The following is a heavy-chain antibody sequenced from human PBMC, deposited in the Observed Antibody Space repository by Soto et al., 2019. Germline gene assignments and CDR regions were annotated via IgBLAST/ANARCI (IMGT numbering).Heavy chain of an antibody. CDR2: ISYDGSNK. D-gene: IGHD2-15*01. V-gene: IGHV3-30-3*01. Sequence: GGSLRLSCAASGFTFSSYAMHWVRQAPGKGLEWVAVISYDGSNKYYADSVKGRFTISRDNSKNTLYLQMNSLRAEDTAVYYCERDRRVAATYRSYYSGMDVWGQGTTVTVSS. CDR1: GFTFSSYA. CDR3: ERDRRVAATYRSYYSGMDV. J-gene: IGHJ6*02.